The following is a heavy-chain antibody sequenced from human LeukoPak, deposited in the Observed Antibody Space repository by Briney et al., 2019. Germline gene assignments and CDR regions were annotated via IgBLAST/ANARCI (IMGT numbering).Heavy chain of an antibody. CDR2: MYSGGST. J-gene: IGHJ6*02. V-gene: IGHV3-66*01. CDR3: ARSYSNHLFGMDV. D-gene: IGHD4-11*01. Sequence: PGGSLRLSCAASGFTVSNYYMTGARQAPGKGLEWVSVMYSGGSTYYADSVKGRVAISRDNSQNAVFLQMNSVRVEDTAVYYCARSYSNHLFGMDVWGQGTAVTVSS. CDR1: GFTVSNYY.